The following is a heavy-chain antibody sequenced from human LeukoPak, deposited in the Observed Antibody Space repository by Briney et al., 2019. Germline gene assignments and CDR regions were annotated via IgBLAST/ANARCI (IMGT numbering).Heavy chain of an antibody. D-gene: IGHD5-18*01. Sequence: SVKVSCKASGGTFSSYAISWVRQAPGQGFEWMGGIIPIFGTANYAQKFQGRVTIAADKSTSTAYMELSSLRSEDTAVYYCARDRYSYDFYYYYYYMDVWGKGTTVTVSS. J-gene: IGHJ6*03. V-gene: IGHV1-69*06. CDR1: GGTFSSYA. CDR3: ARDRYSYDFYYYYYYMDV. CDR2: IIPIFGTA.